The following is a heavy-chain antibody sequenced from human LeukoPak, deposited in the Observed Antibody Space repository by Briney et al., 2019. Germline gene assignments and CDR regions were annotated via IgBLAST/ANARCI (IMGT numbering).Heavy chain of an antibody. J-gene: IGHJ6*03. CDR3: AKDRCSNGIGCLYYYMDV. CDR2: IYSGGRT. CDR1: GFTVSRNY. V-gene: IGHV3-66*01. Sequence: GGSLRLSCAASGFTVSRNYMSWVRQAPGKGLEWVSVIYSGGRTYYADSVKGRFTISRDGSKNTLYLQMNSLRAEDTAVYYCAKDRCSNGIGCLYYYMDVWGKGTTVTISS. D-gene: IGHD2-8*01.